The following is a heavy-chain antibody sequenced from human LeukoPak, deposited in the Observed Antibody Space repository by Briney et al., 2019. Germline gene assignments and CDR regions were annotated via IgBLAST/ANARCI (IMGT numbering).Heavy chain of an antibody. CDR2: IHTTEST. CDR3: AREGDYGDYSKSFYYMDV. J-gene: IGHJ6*03. Sequence: SETLSLTCTVSGGYIGSYYWSWIRQPAGKGLEWIGRIHTTESTDYNPSLKSRVTMSVDMSTSQVSLTLTSVTAADTAVYYCAREGDYGDYSKSFYYMDVWGKGTTVTVSS. D-gene: IGHD4-17*01. V-gene: IGHV4-4*07. CDR1: GGYIGSYY.